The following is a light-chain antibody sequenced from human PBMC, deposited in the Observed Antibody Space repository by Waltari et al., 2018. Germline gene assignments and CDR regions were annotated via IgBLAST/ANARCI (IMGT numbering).Light chain of an antibody. CDR1: QSVSSY. V-gene: IGKV3-11*01. J-gene: IGKJ4*01. CDR3: QQRSNWPPT. CDR2: DAS. Sequence: EIVLTQSPATLSLSPGDRATLSCRASQSVSSYLAWYQQKPGQAPRLLISDASNRATGIPARFSGSGSGTDFTLTISSLEPEDFAVYYCQQRSNWPPTFGGGTKVEIK.